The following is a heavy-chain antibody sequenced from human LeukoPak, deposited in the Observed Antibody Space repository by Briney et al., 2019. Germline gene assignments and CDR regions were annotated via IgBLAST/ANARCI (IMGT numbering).Heavy chain of an antibody. D-gene: IGHD2-21*01. V-gene: IGHV1-69*04. CDR2: IIPMLGMA. Sequence: ASVKVSCKASGGTFSSSAVSWVRQAPGQGLEWMGRIIPMLGMANYAQKFQGRVTVTADKSTSTAYMELSSLKSEDTAVYYCARGGGIQSCGGKTCFRGFVYWGQGTLVTVSS. CDR3: ARGGGIQSCGGKTCFRGFVY. CDR1: GGTFSSSA. J-gene: IGHJ4*02.